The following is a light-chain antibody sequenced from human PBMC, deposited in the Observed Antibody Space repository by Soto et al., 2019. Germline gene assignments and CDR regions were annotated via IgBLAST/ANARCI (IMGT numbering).Light chain of an antibody. CDR3: QQYNSWLWT. CDR1: QRVSSK. Sequence: DIVMNQSPSTVSVSPWEGATLSCMASQRVSSKLAWYQQKPGQAPRLLIYGASTRATGIPARFSGSGSGTEFTLIISSLQSEDFAVYYCQQYNSWLWTFGQGTKVDIK. J-gene: IGKJ1*01. V-gene: IGKV3-15*01. CDR2: GAS.